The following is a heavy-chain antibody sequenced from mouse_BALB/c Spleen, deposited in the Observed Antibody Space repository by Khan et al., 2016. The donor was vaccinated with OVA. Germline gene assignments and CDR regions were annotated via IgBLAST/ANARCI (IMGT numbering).Heavy chain of an antibody. D-gene: IGHD4-1*01. J-gene: IGHJ4*01. CDR1: GYIFITNG. Sequence: QIQLVQSGPELKKPGETVKISCKASGYIFITNGMNWVKQAPGKGLKWMGWINTYTGEPIYANDFKGRFAFTSETSASTAYLQFNNLKIEDTATFVCARVGCNGTVDYWGQGTSVTVSS. CDR3: ARVGCNGTVDY. V-gene: IGHV9-3-1*01. CDR2: INTYTGEP.